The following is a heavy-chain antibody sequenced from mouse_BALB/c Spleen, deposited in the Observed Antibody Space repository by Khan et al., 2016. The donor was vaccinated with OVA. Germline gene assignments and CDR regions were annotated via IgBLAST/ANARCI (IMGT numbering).Heavy chain of an antibody. CDR2: ISSCGDYT. D-gene: IGHD1-3*01. J-gene: IGHJ3*01. CDR1: GFTFSSYS. V-gene: IGHV5-6*01. Sequence: EVELVESGGDLVKPGGSLKLSCAASGFTFSSYSMSWGRQTPDKRLEWVASISSCGDYTYYPDSVKGRFSISRDTAKNTLYLHMTDLKTEAPAMYYCADLLTRSFAYWGQGTLVTVSA. CDR3: ADLLTRSFAY.